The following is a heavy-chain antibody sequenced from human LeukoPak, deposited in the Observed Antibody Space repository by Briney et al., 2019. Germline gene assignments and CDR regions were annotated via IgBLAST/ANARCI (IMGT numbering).Heavy chain of an antibody. CDR2: IHATGGS. CDR1: GASIRNYY. D-gene: IGHD1-26*01. V-gene: IGHV4-4*09. Sequence: PSETLSLTCTVSGASIRNYYWSWIRQTPEKGLEWMGYIHATGGSNYCPSLKSRLTVSIDTSRNQLSLKLTSVTAADTAVYFCARLGSYHDFWGQGALVTVSS. J-gene: IGHJ4*02. CDR3: ARLGSYHDF.